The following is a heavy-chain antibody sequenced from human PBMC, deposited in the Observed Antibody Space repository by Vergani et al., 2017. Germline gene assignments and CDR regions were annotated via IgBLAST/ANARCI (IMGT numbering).Heavy chain of an antibody. D-gene: IGHD3-22*01. J-gene: IGHJ3*02. CDR1: GFTFSSYG. Sequence: QVQLVESGGGVVKPGRSLRLSCAASGFTFSSYGMHWVRQAPGKGLEWVAVIWYDGSNKYYADSVKGRFTISRDDSKNTLYLQMNSLRAEDTAVYYCARGAYYYASSDYPGAFDIWGQGTMVTVSS. CDR3: ARGAYYYASSDYPGAFDI. V-gene: IGHV3-33*01. CDR2: IWYDGSNK.